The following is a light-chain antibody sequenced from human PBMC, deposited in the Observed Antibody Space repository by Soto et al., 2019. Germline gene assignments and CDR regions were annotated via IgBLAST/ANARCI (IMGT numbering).Light chain of an antibody. CDR2: DAF. J-gene: IGKJ4*01. CDR3: QQYDEWPLT. CDR1: QKVKPR. V-gene: IGKV3-15*01. Sequence: EKVMTQSPATLSVSPGERATLSCRASQKVKPRLAWNQQKPGQAPRLLIYDAFTRAAGIPARFSGSASGTEFTLTISSLQSEDFAVYYCQQYDEWPLTFGGGTKVEIK.